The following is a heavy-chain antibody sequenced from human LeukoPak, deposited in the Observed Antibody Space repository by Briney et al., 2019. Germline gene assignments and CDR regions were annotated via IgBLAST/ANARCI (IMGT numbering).Heavy chain of an antibody. Sequence: GGSLRLSCAASGFTFDDYAMHWVRQAPGKGLEWVSGINWNSASIAYADSVKGRFTISRDNAKNSLYLQMNSLRAEDTALYYCAKENYGDYAPFDYWGQGTLVTVPS. CDR1: GFTFDDYA. J-gene: IGHJ4*02. D-gene: IGHD4-17*01. CDR2: INWNSASI. CDR3: AKENYGDYAPFDY. V-gene: IGHV3-9*01.